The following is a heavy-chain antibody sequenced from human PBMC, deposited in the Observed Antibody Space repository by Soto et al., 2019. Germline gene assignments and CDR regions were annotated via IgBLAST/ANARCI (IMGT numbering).Heavy chain of an antibody. Sequence: ASVKVSCKVSGYTLTELSMHWVRQAPGKGLEWMGGFDPEDGETIYAQKFQGRVTMTEDTSTDTAYMELSSLRSEDTAVYYCAREPSPTGASEWLSLSYFDYWGQGTLVTVSS. CDR3: AREPSPTGASEWLSLSYFDY. D-gene: IGHD3-3*01. V-gene: IGHV1-24*01. CDR2: FDPEDGET. CDR1: GYTLTELS. J-gene: IGHJ4*02.